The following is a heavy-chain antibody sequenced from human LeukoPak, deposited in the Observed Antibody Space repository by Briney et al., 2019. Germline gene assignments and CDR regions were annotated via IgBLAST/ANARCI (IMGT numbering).Heavy chain of an antibody. CDR1: GGSISSYY. CDR3: ARDAGAIYYYYYYMDV. V-gene: IGHV4-4*07. CDR2: IYTSGST. Sequence: PSETLSLTCTVSGGSISSYYWSWIRQPAGKGLEWIGRIYTSGSTNYNPSLKSRVTMSVDTSKNQFSLKLSSVTAADTAVYYCARDAGAIYYYYYYMDVWGKGTTVTVSS. J-gene: IGHJ6*03.